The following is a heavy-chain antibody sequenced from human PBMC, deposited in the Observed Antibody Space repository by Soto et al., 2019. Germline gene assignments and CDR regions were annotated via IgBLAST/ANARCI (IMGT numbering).Heavy chain of an antibody. CDR3: ARPYYYGSGSDSWYFDR. V-gene: IGHV1-18*01. D-gene: IGHD3-10*01. Sequence: QVQLVQSGAEVKKPGASVKVSCKASGYTFTSYGISWVRQAPGQGLEWMGWISAYNGNTNYAQRLQGRVTMTTDTSTSTAYMELRSLRADDTAVYYCARPYYYGSGSDSWYFDRWGRGTLVTVSS. J-gene: IGHJ2*01. CDR2: ISAYNGNT. CDR1: GYTFTSYG.